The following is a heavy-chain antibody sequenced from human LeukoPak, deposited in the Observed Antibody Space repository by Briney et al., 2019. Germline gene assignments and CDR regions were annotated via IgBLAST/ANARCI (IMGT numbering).Heavy chain of an antibody. D-gene: IGHD2-15*01. CDR1: GGSISSYY. V-gene: IGHV4-59*01. CDR2: IYYSGST. CDR3: ARVSGCSGGSCYRKFDP. Sequence: PSETLSLTCTVSGGSISSYYWSWLRQPPGKGLEWIGYIYYSGSTNYNPSLKSRVTISVDTSKNQFSLKLSSVTAADTAVYYCARVSGCSGGSCYRKFDPWGQGTLVTVSS. J-gene: IGHJ5*02.